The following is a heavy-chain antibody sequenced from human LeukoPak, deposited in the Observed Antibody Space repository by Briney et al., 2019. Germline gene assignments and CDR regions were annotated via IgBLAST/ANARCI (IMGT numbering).Heavy chain of an antibody. Sequence: SETLSLTCAVYGVSFSGYYWNWLRQPPGKGLEWMGEINHSGSTNYNPSLKSRVTISVDTSKNQFSLKLSSVTAADTAVYYCAVGDYYGSGSYPNWSDPWGQGTLVTVSS. CDR1: GVSFSGYY. D-gene: IGHD3-10*01. J-gene: IGHJ5*02. V-gene: IGHV4-34*01. CDR3: AVGDYYGSGSYPNWSDP. CDR2: INHSGST.